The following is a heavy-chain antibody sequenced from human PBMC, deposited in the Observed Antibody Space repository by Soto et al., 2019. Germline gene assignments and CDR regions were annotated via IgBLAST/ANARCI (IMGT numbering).Heavy chain of an antibody. CDR3: ARNPPSGTNPPPADR. Sequence: QVQLQESGPGLVKPSGTLSLTCAVSGGSISSSSWWSWVRQPPGKGLEWIGEIADSGSSNYNPSLKSRVTMSVDKSKNHFSLNLNSVTAADTAVYYCARNPPSGTNPPPADRWGQGILVTVSS. D-gene: IGHD1-26*01. J-gene: IGHJ5*02. V-gene: IGHV4-4*02. CDR1: GGSISSSSW. CDR2: IADSGSS.